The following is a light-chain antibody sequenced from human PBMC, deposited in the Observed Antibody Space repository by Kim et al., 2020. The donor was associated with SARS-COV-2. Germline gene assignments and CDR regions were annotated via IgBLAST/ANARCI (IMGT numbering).Light chain of an antibody. CDR2: YDT. V-gene: IGLV3-21*04. J-gene: IGLJ2*01. CDR3: QVWDSSSDHYVV. CDR1: NIGTKS. Sequence: SYELTQPPSVSMAPGKTASITCGGNNIGTKSVHWYQQKPGQAPVLVIYYDTDRPSGIPERFSGSNSGNTATLTISRVEAGDEADYYCQVWDSSSDHYVVFGGGTQLTVL.